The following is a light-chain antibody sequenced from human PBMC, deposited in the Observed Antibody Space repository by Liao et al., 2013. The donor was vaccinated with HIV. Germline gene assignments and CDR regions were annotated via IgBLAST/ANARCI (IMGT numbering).Light chain of an antibody. CDR2: QDT. J-gene: IGLJ3*02. Sequence: SYELTQPPSVSVSPGQTASITCSGDKLGDKYASWYQQKPGQSPVLVIYQDTKRPSGMPERFSGSNSGNTATLTISGTQPMDEADFYCQAWDGTTVVFGGGTKLTVL. CDR1: KLGDKY. V-gene: IGLV3-1*01. CDR3: QAWDGTTVV.